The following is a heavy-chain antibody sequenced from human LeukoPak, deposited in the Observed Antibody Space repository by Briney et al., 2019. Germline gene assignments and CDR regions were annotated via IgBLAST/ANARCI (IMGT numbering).Heavy chain of an antibody. Sequence: GGSLRLSCAASGFTFSSYSMTWVRQAPGKGLEGVSYISSSSSTIYYADSVKGRFTISRDNAKNSLYLQMNSLREEDTAVYYCVRVGSYYEGDYWGQGTLVTVSS. CDR1: GFTFSSYS. J-gene: IGHJ4*02. V-gene: IGHV3-48*02. CDR3: VRVGSYYEGDY. CDR2: ISSSSSTI. D-gene: IGHD1-26*01.